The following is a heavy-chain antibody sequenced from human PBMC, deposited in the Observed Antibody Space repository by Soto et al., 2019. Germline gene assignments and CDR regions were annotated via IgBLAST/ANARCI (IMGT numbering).Heavy chain of an antibody. CDR1: GFTFSSYG. V-gene: IGHV3-30*18. CDR2: ISYDGSNK. CDR3: AKGGYYYYSSGYRSGYFDY. D-gene: IGHD3-22*01. J-gene: IGHJ4*02. Sequence: QVQLVESGGGVVQPGRSLRLSCAASGFTFSSYGMHWVRQAPGKGLEWVAVISYDGSNKYYADSVKGRFTISRDNSKNTLYLQMNRLRAEDTAVYYCAKGGYYYYSSGYRSGYFDYWGQGTLVTVSS.